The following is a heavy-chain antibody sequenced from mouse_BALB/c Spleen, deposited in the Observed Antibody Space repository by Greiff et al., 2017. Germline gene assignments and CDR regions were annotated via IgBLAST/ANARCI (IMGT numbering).Heavy chain of an antibody. D-gene: IGHD2-2*01. V-gene: IGHV2-9*02. CDR3: ARAGGLRRYFDV. CDR2: IWAGGST. CDR1: GFSLTSYG. J-gene: IGHJ1*01. Sequence: VKLQESGPGLVAPSQSLSITCTVSGFSLTSYGVHWVRQPPGKGLEWLGVIWAGGSTNYNSALMSRLSISKDNSKSQVFLKMNSLQTDDTAMYYCARAGGLRRYFDVWGAGTTVTVSS.